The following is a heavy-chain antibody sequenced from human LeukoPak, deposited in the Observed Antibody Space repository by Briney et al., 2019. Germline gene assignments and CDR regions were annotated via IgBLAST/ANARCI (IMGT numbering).Heavy chain of an antibody. V-gene: IGHV3-23*01. D-gene: IGHD3-9*01. Sequence: GGSLRLSCAASGFTFSSYAMHWVRQAPGKGLKWVSGISESGAITHYADSVKGRFTISRDNSKTTVFLQMNSLRAEDTAVYYCAVSVRFERVWHYFNNWGQGTQVTVSS. J-gene: IGHJ4*02. CDR2: ISESGAIT. CDR1: GFTFSSYA. CDR3: AVSVRFERVWHYFNN.